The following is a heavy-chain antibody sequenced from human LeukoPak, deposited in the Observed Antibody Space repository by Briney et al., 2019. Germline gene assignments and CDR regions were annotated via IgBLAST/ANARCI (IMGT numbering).Heavy chain of an antibody. Sequence: KASETLSLTCAVYGGSFSGYYWSWIRQPPGKGLEWIGEINHSGSTNYNPSLKSRVTISVDTSKNQFSLKLSSVTAADTAVHYCARGSTIFGVVIFAFDIWGQGTMVTVSS. CDR2: INHSGST. CDR1: GGSFSGYY. D-gene: IGHD3-3*01. V-gene: IGHV4-34*01. J-gene: IGHJ3*02. CDR3: ARGSTIFGVVIFAFDI.